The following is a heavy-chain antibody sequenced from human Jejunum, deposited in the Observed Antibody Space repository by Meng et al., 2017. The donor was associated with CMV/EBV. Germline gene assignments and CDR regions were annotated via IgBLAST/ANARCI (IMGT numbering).Heavy chain of an antibody. J-gene: IGHJ4*02. Sequence: SGYTFIGYYIHWLPQAPGQGLEWMGWINPNGGGTNYAQKFQGRVTMTRDRSIGTAYMELSRLTSDDTAAYYCARSGWFGELLIDNWGQGTLVTVSS. CDR1: GYTFIGYY. V-gene: IGHV1-2*02. D-gene: IGHD3-10*01. CDR3: ARSGWFGELLIDN. CDR2: INPNGGGT.